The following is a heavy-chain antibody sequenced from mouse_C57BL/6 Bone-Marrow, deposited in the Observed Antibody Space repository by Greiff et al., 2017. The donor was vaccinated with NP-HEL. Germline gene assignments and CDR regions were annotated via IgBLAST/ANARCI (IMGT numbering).Heavy chain of an antibody. V-gene: IGHV1-81*01. J-gene: IGHJ1*03. CDR2: IYPRSGNT. CDR3: AKLGRPWYFDV. CDR1: GYTFTSYG. Sequence: VMLVESGAELARPGASVKLSCKASGYTFTSYGISWVKQRTGQGLEWIGEIYPRSGNTYYNEKFKGKATLTADKSSSTAYMELRSLTSEDSAVYFCAKLGRPWYFDVWGTGTTVTVSS. D-gene: IGHD4-1*01.